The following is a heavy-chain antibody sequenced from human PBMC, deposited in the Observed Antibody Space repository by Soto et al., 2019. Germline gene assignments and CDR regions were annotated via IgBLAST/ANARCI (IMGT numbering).Heavy chain of an antibody. CDR3: ARHSMPREHMTL. Sequence: PSQTLSLTCAISGDSVSSNSATWNWIRQSPSRGLEWLGRTYYTSKWYHDYAVSVKSRITINPDTSKNHFSLQLNSVTPEDTAVFYCARHSMPREHMTLRAQGTMVPVSS. CDR2: TYYTSKWYH. D-gene: IGHD2-2*01. V-gene: IGHV6-1*01. J-gene: IGHJ3*01. CDR1: GDSVSSNSAT.